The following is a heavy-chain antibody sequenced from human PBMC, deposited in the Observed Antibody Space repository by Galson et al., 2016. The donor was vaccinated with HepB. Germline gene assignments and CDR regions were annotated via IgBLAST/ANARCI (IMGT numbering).Heavy chain of an antibody. CDR2: ISCSGGST. J-gene: IGHJ4*02. Sequence: SLRLSCAASGFTFSSYAMSWVRQAPGKGLEWVAAISCSGGSTYYADSVKGRFAISRDNSKNTLYLQMNSLRAEDTAVYYCAKDSGRTGTGSFDYWGQGTLVTVSS. V-gene: IGHV3-23*01. CDR1: GFTFSSYA. D-gene: IGHD1-1*01. CDR3: AKDSGRTGTGSFDY.